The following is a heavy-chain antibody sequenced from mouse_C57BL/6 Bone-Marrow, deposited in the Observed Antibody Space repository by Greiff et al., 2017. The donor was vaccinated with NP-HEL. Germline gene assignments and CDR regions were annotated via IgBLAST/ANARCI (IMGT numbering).Heavy chain of an antibody. J-gene: IGHJ2*01. CDR1: GFTFSNYW. V-gene: IGHV6-3*01. CDR3: TKLGYFDY. Sequence: EVHLVESGGGLVQPGGSMKLSCVASGFTFSNYWMNWVRQSPEKGLEWVAQIRLKSDYYATHYAESVKGRFTISRDDSKSSVYLQMNNLRAEDTGIYYCTKLGYFDYWGQGTTLTVSS. D-gene: IGHD4-1*01. CDR2: IRLKSDYYAT.